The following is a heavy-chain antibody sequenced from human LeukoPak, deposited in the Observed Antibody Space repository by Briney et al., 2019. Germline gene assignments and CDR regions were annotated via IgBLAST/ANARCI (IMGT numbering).Heavy chain of an antibody. J-gene: IGHJ4*02. CDR3: ARGRPYGDYAFYY. V-gene: IGHV1-69*05. D-gene: IGHD4-17*01. Sequence: ASVKVSCKASGGTFSSYAISWVRQAPGQGLEWMGRIIPIFGTANYAQKFQGRVTITTDESTSTAYMELSSLRSEDTAVYYCARGRPYGDYAFYYWGQGTLVTVSS. CDR2: IIPIFGTA. CDR1: GGTFSSYA.